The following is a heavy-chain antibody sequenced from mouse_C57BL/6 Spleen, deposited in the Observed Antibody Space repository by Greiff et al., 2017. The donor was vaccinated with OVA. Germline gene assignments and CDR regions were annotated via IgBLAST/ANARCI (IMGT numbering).Heavy chain of an antibody. D-gene: IGHD1-3*01. Sequence: VQLQQSGPELVKPGASVKISCKASGYAFSSSWMNWVKQRPGKGLEWIGRIYPGDGDTNYNGKFKGKATLTADKSSSTAYMQLSSLTSEDSAVYFCARGDYNWYFDYWGQGTTLTVSS. V-gene: IGHV1-82*01. CDR3: ARGDYNWYFDY. J-gene: IGHJ2*01. CDR2: IYPGDGDT. CDR1: GYAFSSSW.